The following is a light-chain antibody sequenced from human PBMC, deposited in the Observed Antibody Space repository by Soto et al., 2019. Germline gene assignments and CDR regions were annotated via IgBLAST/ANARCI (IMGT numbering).Light chain of an antibody. CDR3: QSFDSGLSGSWA. Sequence: QSVLTQPPSVSGAPGQRVTISCTGSSSNIGADYDVHWYQQIPGKAPKLLIYGNINRPSGVPDRFSGSKSGTSASLAITGLQAEDEADYFCQSFDSGLSGSWAFGGGTKLTVL. CDR2: GNI. CDR1: SSNIGADYD. V-gene: IGLV1-40*01. J-gene: IGLJ3*02.